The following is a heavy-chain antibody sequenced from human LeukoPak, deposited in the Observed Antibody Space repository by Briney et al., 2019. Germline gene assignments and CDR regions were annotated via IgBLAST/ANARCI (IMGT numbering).Heavy chain of an antibody. Sequence: SETLSLTCAVSGGSISSGAYLWSWIRQPLGTGLELIVYIHHTGSTNYNPSLKSRVTMSLDRSKNQISLEMNSVTVADTAVYFCVGEDESGYRFDYWGQGTLVTVSS. V-gene: IGHV4-30-2*01. D-gene: IGHD3-22*01. CDR3: VGEDESGYRFDY. CDR2: IHHTGST. CDR1: GGSISSGAYL. J-gene: IGHJ4*02.